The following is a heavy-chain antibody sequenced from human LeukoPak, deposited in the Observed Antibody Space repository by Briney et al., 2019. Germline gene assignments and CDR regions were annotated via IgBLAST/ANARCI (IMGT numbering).Heavy chain of an antibody. CDR3: VRERMDGSGAKALQFLDC. J-gene: IGHJ4*02. V-gene: IGHV3-13*04. D-gene: IGHD3-22*01. CDR2: IDTGGAT. Sequence: PGGSLRLSCAASGFTFSTYDIHWVRQATGKGLEWVSAIDTGGATSYAASVKDRFSISTENAKNSLYLQTNSMRAGDTAGYYCVRERMDGSGAKALQFLDCWGQGTLVTVCS. CDR1: GFTFSTYD.